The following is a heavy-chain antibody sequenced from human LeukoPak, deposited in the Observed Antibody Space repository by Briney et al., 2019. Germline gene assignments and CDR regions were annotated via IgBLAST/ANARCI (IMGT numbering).Heavy chain of an antibody. D-gene: IGHD4-17*01. CDR3: ARDYGDSGLGWFDP. Sequence: PSETLSLTCTVSGGSISSGGYYWSWIRQHPGKGLEWIGYIYYSGSTYYNPSLKSRVTISVDTSKNQFSLKLSSVTAADTAVYYCARDYGDSGLGWFDPWGQGPRSPSPQ. V-gene: IGHV4-31*03. CDR1: GGSISSGGYY. J-gene: IGHJ5*02. CDR2: IYYSGST.